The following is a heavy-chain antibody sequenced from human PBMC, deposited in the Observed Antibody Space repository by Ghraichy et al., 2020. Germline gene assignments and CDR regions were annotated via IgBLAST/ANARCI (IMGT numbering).Heavy chain of an antibody. D-gene: IGHD6-19*01. CDR3: ARTSRGSGWYSDY. V-gene: IGHV1-46*01. J-gene: IGHJ4*02. CDR2: INPSGGST. CDR1: GYTFTSYY. Sequence: ASVKVSCKASGYTFTSYYMHWVRQAPGQGLEWMGIINPSGGSTSYAQKFQGRVTMTRDTSTSTAYMELRSLRSDDTAVYYCARTSRGSGWYSDYWGQGTLVTVSS.